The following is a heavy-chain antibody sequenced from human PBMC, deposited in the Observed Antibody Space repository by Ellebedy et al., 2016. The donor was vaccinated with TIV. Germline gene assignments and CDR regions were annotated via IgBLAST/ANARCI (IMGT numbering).Heavy chain of an antibody. CDR2: ISWNSGSI. CDR3: ASSGYELLTTEFDY. D-gene: IGHD5-12*01. Sequence: SLKISXAASGFTFDDYAMHWVRQAPGKDLEWVSGISWNSGSIGYADSVKGRFTISRDNAKNSLYLQMNSLRAEDTALYYCASSGYELLTTEFDYWGQGTLVTVSS. CDR1: GFTFDDYA. J-gene: IGHJ4*02. V-gene: IGHV3-9*01.